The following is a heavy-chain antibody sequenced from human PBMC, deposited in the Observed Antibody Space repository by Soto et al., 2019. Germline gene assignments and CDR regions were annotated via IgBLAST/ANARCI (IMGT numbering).Heavy chain of an antibody. V-gene: IGHV3-23*01. D-gene: IGHD3-9*01. J-gene: IGHJ4*02. Sequence: EVQLLESGGGLVQPGGSLRLSCAASGFTFSSYAMSWVRQAPGKGLEWVSAISGSGGSTYYADSVKGRFTISRDNSKKPLYLQRNSLRAEDKAVYYCAKEKESDIWTGYYYYFDYWGQGTLVTVFS. CDR2: ISGSGGST. CDR1: GFTFSSYA. CDR3: AKEKESDIWTGYYYYFDY.